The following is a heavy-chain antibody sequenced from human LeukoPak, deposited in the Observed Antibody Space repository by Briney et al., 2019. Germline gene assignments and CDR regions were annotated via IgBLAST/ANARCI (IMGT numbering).Heavy chain of an antibody. CDR2: ISYDGSNK. V-gene: IGHV3-30*04. D-gene: IGHD3-22*01. CDR3: ARALPYYYDSSGYSLSYYMDV. CDR1: GFTFSSYA. J-gene: IGHJ6*03. Sequence: GGSLRLSCAASGFTFSSYAMHWVRQAPGKGLEWVAVISYDGSNKYYADSVKGRFTISRDNSKNTLYLQMNSLRAEDTAVYYRARALPYYYDSSGYSLSYYMDVWGKGTTVTVSS.